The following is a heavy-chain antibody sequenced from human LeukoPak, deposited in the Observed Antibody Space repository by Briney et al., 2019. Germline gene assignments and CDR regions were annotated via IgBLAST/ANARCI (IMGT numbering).Heavy chain of an antibody. V-gene: IGHV4-4*07. Sequence: PSETLSLTCTVSGGSISGYYWSRIRQPAGKGLESIGRIYTSEFTNYNPSLKSRVIMSVDTSKNQFSLKLNSVTAADTAVYYCARALSRSSSWEFDPWGQGILVTVSS. J-gene: IGHJ5*02. CDR3: ARALSRSSSWEFDP. CDR1: GGSISGYY. CDR2: IYTSEFT. D-gene: IGHD6-13*01.